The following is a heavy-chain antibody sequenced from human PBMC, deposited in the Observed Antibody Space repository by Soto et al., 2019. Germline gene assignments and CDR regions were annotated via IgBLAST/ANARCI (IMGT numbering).Heavy chain of an antibody. J-gene: IGHJ4*02. D-gene: IGHD2-15*01. CDR1: GGSISSGGFY. Sequence: PSETLSLTCTVSGGSISSGGFYWSWIRQHPRKGLEWIGYIGYSGDTNYNPSLKSRVSISLDTSENQFSLRLNSVTAADTAVYYCARGHRYCSGDSCFVHDYWGQGTLVTVSS. V-gene: IGHV4-31*03. CDR2: IGYSGDT. CDR3: ARGHRYCSGDSCFVHDY.